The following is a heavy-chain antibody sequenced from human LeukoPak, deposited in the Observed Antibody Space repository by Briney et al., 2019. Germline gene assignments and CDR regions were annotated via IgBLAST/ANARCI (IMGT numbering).Heavy chain of an antibody. CDR1: GYTFTSYY. J-gene: IGHJ4*02. Sequence: ASVKVSCKASGYTFTSYYTHWVRQAPGQGLEWMGRINPSGGSTSYAQKFQGRVTMTRDTSTSTVYMELSSLRSEDTAVYYCAREEFAYYSFDYWGQGTLVTVSS. V-gene: IGHV1-46*01. CDR3: AREEFAYYSFDY. D-gene: IGHD2-21*01. CDR2: INPSGGST.